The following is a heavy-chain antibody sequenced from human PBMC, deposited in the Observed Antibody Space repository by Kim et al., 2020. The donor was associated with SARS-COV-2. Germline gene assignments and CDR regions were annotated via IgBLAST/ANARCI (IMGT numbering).Heavy chain of an antibody. CDR1: GGSISSSSYY. D-gene: IGHD3-22*01. CDR2: IYYSGST. Sequence: SETLSLTCTVSGGSISSSSYYWGWIRQPPGKGLEWIGSIYYSGSTYYNPSLKSRVTISVDTSKNQFSLKLSSVTAADTAVYYCARPGFTSSGRFDYWGQGTLVTVSS. V-gene: IGHV4-39*01. J-gene: IGHJ4*02. CDR3: ARPGFTSSGRFDY.